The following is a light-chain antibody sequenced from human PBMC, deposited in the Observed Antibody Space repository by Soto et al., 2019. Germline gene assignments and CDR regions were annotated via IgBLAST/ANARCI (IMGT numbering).Light chain of an antibody. V-gene: IGKV1-39*01. CDR2: GAS. J-gene: IGKJ1*01. Sequence: DIHMTQSPSSLSASVGDTVTITCRASQNIDMYLNWYQQKPGKAPRVLISGASNLQSGVPSRFSGSGSGTDFTLTISSLQPEDFASYFGQHTFNSPPWTFGQGTKVDIK. CDR1: QNIDMY. CDR3: QHTFNSPPWT.